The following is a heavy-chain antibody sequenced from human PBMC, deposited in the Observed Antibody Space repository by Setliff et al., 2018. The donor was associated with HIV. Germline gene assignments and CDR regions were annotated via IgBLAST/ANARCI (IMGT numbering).Heavy chain of an antibody. D-gene: IGHD1-26*01. CDR2: VDPEDGET. CDR1: GYTFTDYY. CDR3: ATDPGVGAAHYYYYYGMDV. V-gene: IGHV1-69-2*01. J-gene: IGHJ6*02. Sequence: ASVKVSCKASGYTFTDYYMHWVQQAPGKGLEWMGRVDPEDGETIYAEKFQGRVTITADTSTDTAYMELSSLRSEDTAVYYCATDPGVGAAHYYYYYGMDVWGQGTTVTVS.